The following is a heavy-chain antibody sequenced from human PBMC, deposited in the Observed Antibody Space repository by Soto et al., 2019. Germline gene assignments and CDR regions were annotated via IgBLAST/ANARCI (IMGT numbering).Heavy chain of an antibody. J-gene: IGHJ6*03. CDR1: GFTFSSYA. CDR2: ISGSGGST. CDR3: AKPYYDFWSGHIDPNYYYMDV. V-gene: IGHV3-23*01. Sequence: GGSLRLSCAASGFTFSSYAMSWVRQAPGKGLEWVSAISGSGGSTYYADSVKGRFTISRDNSKNTLYLQMNSLRAEDTAVYYCAKPYYDFWSGHIDPNYYYMDVWGKGTTVTVSS. D-gene: IGHD3-3*01.